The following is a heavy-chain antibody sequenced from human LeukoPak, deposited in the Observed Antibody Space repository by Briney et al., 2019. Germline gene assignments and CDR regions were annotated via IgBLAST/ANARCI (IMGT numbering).Heavy chain of an antibody. CDR3: ATGGPWDLLKY. V-gene: IGHV1-24*01. D-gene: IGHD3-9*01. Sequence: GASVKVSCKVSGDTLTELSTHWVRQAPGKGLEWMGGFDPEHGGMIYARKLQGRVTMTEDRSTDTAYMELSSLRSEDTAVYYCATGGPWDLLKYWGQGTLVTVSS. CDR1: GDTLTELS. CDR2: FDPEHGGM. J-gene: IGHJ4*02.